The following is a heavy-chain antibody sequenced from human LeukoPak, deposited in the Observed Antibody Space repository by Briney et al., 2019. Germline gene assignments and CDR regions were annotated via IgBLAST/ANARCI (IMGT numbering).Heavy chain of an antibody. CDR2: INHSGST. D-gene: IGHD2-8*01. Sequence: TSETLSLTCAVYGGSFSGYYWSWIRQPPGKGLEWIGEINHSGSTNYNPSLKSRVTISVDTSKNQFSLKLSSVTAADTAVYYCARHVYCTNDVCSDYWGQGTLVTVSS. CDR3: ARHVYCTNDVCSDY. V-gene: IGHV4-34*01. CDR1: GGSFSGYY. J-gene: IGHJ4*02.